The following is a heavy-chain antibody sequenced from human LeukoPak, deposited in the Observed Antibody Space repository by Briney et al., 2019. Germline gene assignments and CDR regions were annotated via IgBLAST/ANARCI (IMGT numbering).Heavy chain of an antibody. CDR2: INPSGGST. V-gene: IGHV1-46*01. CDR1: GYTFTSYY. J-gene: IGHJ5*02. Sequence: ASVKVSCKASGYTFTSYYMHWMRQAPGQGLEWMGIINPSGGSTSYAQKFQGRVTMTRDTSTSTVYMELSRLRAQDQAVYYCARDGGIAAAPNWFDPWGQGTLVTVSS. D-gene: IGHD6-13*01. CDR3: ARDGGIAAAPNWFDP.